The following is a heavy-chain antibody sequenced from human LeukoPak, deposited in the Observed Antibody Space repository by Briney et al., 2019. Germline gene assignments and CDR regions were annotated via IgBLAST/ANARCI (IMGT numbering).Heavy chain of an antibody. V-gene: IGHV1-58*02. CDR3: ATGRFGELRYYYYYMDV. Sequence: SVKLSCKASGFTFTSSAMQWVRQARGQRLEWIGWIVVGSGNTNYAQKFQERVTITRDMSTSTAYMELSSLRSEDTAVYYCATGRFGELRYYYYYMDVWGKGTTVTVSS. CDR2: IVVGSGNT. J-gene: IGHJ6*03. CDR1: GFTFTSSA. D-gene: IGHD3-10*01.